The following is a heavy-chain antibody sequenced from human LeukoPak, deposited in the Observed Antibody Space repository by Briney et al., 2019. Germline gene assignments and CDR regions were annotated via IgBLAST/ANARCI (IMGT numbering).Heavy chain of an antibody. J-gene: IGHJ4*02. Sequence: GGSLRLSCAASGFTFSSYVMHWVRQAPGKGMEWVAVISYDGSDQFYADSMKGRFTISRDKSKNTLYLQMNSLTPEDTSVYYCAGERWCGGDCYLQPIDYWGQGTLVTVSS. CDR2: ISYDGSDQ. CDR3: AGERWCGGDCYLQPIDY. D-gene: IGHD2-21*02. V-gene: IGHV3-30-3*01. CDR1: GFTFSSYV.